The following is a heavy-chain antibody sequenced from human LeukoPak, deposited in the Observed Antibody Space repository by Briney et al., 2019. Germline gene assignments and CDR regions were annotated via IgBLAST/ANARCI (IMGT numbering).Heavy chain of an antibody. CDR2: INWNGDST. J-gene: IGHJ4*02. CDR1: GSXFGDYG. D-gene: IGHD3-22*01. CDR3: ARDLRVVITGSFDS. V-gene: IGHV3-20*04. Sequence: PGGSLRLSCGASGSXFGDYGFTWVRQAPRKGLEWVAFINWNGDSTDYADSVKGRCTISRDNAKNSLYLQMNSLRAEDTALYYCARDLRVVITGSFDSWGQGTLVTVSS.